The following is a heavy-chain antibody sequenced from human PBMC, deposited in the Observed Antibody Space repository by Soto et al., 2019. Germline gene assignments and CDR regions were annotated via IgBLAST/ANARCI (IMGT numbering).Heavy chain of an antibody. V-gene: IGHV1-46*03. CDR2: IHPSGGGA. CDR3: SGGGNITVVSARFDF. J-gene: IGHJ4*02. Sequence: QAQLVQSGAEVKKPGASVKVSCKASENTFSSYYLHWVRQAPGQGLEWMGMIHPSGGGATYAQKFLGRVTMTRDTATSTVFMELSSLRSEDTAIYYCSGGGNITVVSARFDFCGQGTLVTVSS. CDR1: ENTFSSYY. D-gene: IGHD2-21*02.